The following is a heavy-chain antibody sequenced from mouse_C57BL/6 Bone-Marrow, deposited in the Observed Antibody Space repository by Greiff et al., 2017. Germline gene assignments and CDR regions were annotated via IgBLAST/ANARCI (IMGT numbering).Heavy chain of an antibody. J-gene: IGHJ3*01. V-gene: IGHV1-81*01. CDR2: IYPRSGNT. D-gene: IGHD1-1*02. CDR3: ARHYGAY. CDR1: GYTFTSYG. Sequence: QVQLQQSGAELARPGASVTLSCKASGYTFTSYGISWVKQRTGQGLEWIGEIYPRSGNTYYNEKFKGKATLTADKSSSTAYMELRSLTSEDSAVYFCARHYGAYWGQGTLVTVSA.